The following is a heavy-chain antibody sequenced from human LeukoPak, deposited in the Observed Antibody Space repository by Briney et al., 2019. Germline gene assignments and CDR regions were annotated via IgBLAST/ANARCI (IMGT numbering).Heavy chain of an antibody. CDR3: AKQIYGDYYGSGYTTDYMDV. Sequence: PGGSLRLSCAASGFTFSSYAMSWVRQAPGKGLEWVSAISGSGGSTYYADSVKGRFTISRDNSKNTLYLQMNSLRAEDTAVYYCAKQIYGDYYGSGYTTDYMDVWGKGTTVTVSS. D-gene: IGHD3-10*01. J-gene: IGHJ6*03. CDR1: GFTFSSYA. CDR2: ISGSGGST. V-gene: IGHV3-23*01.